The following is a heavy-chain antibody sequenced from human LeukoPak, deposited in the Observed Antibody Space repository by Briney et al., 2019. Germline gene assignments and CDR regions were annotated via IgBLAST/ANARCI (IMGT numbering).Heavy chain of an antibody. CDR1: GFTFRIYA. J-gene: IGHJ5*02. CDR3: AKEILPASTFFDP. D-gene: IGHD2-2*01. V-gene: IGHV3-23*01. Sequence: GGSLRLSRAASGFTFRIYAMSWVRQAPGKGLEWISAISGSGGSTYYADSVKGRFTISRDNSKKTLYVQMNSLRAEVTAVYYCAKEILPASTFFDPWGQGTLVTVSS. CDR2: ISGSGGST.